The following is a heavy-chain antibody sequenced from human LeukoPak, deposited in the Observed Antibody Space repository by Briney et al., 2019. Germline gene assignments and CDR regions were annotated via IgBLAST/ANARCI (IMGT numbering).Heavy chain of an antibody. CDR1: GFTFSSYS. CDR3: VRDCSASSSGYYFLGY. CDR2: LSYEGVNK. J-gene: IGHJ4*02. Sequence: GGSLRLSCVASGFTFSSYSMHWVRQAPGKGLEWLASLSYEGVNKYYADSVKGRFTISRDNSKDTVYLQMNSLRAEDTAVYYCVRDCSASSSGYYFLGYWGQGTLVTVSS. D-gene: IGHD3-22*01. V-gene: IGHV3-30*14.